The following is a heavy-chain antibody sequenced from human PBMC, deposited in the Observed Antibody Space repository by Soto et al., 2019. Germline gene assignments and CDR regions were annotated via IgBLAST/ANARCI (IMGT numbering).Heavy chain of an antibody. J-gene: IGHJ6*02. CDR1: GFTFSSYA. Sequence: GGSLRLSCAASGFTFSSYAMHWVRQAPCKGLEWVAVISYDGSNKYYADSVKGRFTISRDNSKNTLYLQMNSLRAEDTAVYYCATLKGYSPTDYYYYGMDVWGQGTTVTVSS. CDR2: ISYDGSNK. CDR3: ATLKGYSPTDYYYYGMDV. V-gene: IGHV3-30-3*01. D-gene: IGHD6-13*01.